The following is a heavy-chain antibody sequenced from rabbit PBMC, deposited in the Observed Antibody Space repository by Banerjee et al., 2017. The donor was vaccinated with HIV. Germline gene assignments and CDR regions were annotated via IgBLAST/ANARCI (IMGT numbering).Heavy chain of an antibody. D-gene: IGHD1-1*01. J-gene: IGHJ4*01. V-gene: IGHV1S40*01. Sequence: QSLEESGGDLVKPGTSLTLTRKASGFSFSSGYDMCWVRQAPGKGLEWIACIDTGSRDFTYYATWAKGRFPISKTSSTTVTLQMTSLTAADTATYFCARDLDGVIGWNFGWWGQGTLVTVS. CDR3: ARDLDGVIGWNFGW. CDR2: IDTGSRDFT. CDR1: GFSFSSGYD.